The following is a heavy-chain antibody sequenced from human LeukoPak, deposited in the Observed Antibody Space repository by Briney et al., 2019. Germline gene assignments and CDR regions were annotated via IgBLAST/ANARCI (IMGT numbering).Heavy chain of an antibody. V-gene: IGHV3-11*06. J-gene: IGHJ4*02. CDR2: ISSSSSYI. D-gene: IGHD6-13*01. CDR1: GFTFSDYY. CDR3: ARSAPIAAAGWGADY. Sequence: GGSLRLSCAASGFTFSDYYMSWIRQAPGKGLEWVSYISSSSSYIYYADSVKGRFTISRDNAKNSLYLQMNSLRAEDTAVYYCARSAPIAAAGWGADYWGQGTLVTVSS.